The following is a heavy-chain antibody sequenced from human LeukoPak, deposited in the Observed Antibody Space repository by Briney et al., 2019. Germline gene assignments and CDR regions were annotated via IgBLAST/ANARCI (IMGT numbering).Heavy chain of an antibody. CDR2: IYPGDSDT. CDR3: ARGYYYGSGSYSPSSYFDY. CDR1: GYRFTSYW. Sequence: GESLKISCKGSGYRFTSYWIGWVRQMPGKGLEWMGIIYPGDSDTRYSPSFEGQVTISVDKSITTAYLQWSSLKASDTAMYYCARGYYYGSGSYSPSSYFDYWGQGTLVTVSS. V-gene: IGHV5-51*01. D-gene: IGHD3-10*01. J-gene: IGHJ4*02.